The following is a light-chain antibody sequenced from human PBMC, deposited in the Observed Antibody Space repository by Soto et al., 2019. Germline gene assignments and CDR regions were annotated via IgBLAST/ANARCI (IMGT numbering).Light chain of an antibody. CDR1: QSVRSGY. CDR3: QQYGTSLCT. CDR2: GAS. V-gene: IGKV3-20*01. J-gene: IGKJ2*02. Sequence: EIVLTQSPGTLSLSPGERATVSCRASQSVRSGYLAWYQKKRGQATRLLIYGASTRATGIPERFSGSGSGTDFTLTISRLQPEDFAVYYCQQYGTSLCTFGQGTKVEIK.